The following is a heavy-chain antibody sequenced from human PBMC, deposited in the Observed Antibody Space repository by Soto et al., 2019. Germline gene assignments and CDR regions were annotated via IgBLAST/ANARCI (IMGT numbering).Heavy chain of an antibody. CDR2: ISGSGGST. CDR1: GFTFSSYA. D-gene: IGHD4-17*01. V-gene: IGHV3-23*01. CDR3: AKATLSHTGDYAKYYFDY. Sequence: EVQLLESGGGLVQPGGSLRLSCAASGFTFSSYAMSWVRQAPGKGLEWVSAISGSGGSTYYADSVKGRFTISRDNSKNTLYLQMNSLRAEDTAVYYCAKATLSHTGDYAKYYFDYWGQGTLVTVSS. J-gene: IGHJ4*02.